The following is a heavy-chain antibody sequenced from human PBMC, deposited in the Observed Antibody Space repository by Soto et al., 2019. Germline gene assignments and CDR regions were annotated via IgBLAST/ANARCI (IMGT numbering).Heavy chain of an antibody. J-gene: IGHJ4*02. CDR3: ASTLGYCSSTSCYAKEIDY. Sequence: QVQLQESGPGLVKPSQTLSLTCTVSGGSISSGGYYWSWIRQHPGKGLERIGYIYYSGSTYYNPSLKSRVTISVDTSKNQFSLKLSSVTAADTAVYYCASTLGYCSSTSCYAKEIDYWGQGTLVTVSS. CDR1: GGSISSGGYY. V-gene: IGHV4-31*03. CDR2: IYYSGST. D-gene: IGHD2-2*01.